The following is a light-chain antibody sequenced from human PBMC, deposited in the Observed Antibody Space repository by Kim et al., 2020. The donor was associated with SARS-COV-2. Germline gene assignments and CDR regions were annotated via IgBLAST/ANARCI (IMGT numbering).Light chain of an antibody. Sequence: SVKLTCSLTSGHSPYAIAWHQQQPEKGPRFLMKLNSDGSHRKGDGIPDRFSGSSSGTERYLTISSLQAEDEADYYCQTWDTGIRVFGGGTKVTVL. V-gene: IGLV4-69*01. J-gene: IGLJ3*02. CDR3: QTWDTGIRV. CDR1: SGHSPYA. CDR2: LNSDGSH.